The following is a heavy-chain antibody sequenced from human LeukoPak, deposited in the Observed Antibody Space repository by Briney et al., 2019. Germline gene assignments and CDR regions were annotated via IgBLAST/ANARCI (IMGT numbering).Heavy chain of an antibody. J-gene: IGHJ3*02. CDR3: ARGRITMIVGSFRGAFDI. Sequence: GGSLRLSCAASGFTFSSYSMNWVRQAPGKGLEWVSSISSSSSYIYYADSVKGRFTISRDNAKNSLYLQMNSLRAEDTAVYYCARGRITMIVGSFRGAFDIWGQGTMVTVSS. D-gene: IGHD3-22*01. CDR1: GFTFSSYS. V-gene: IGHV3-21*01. CDR2: ISSSSSYI.